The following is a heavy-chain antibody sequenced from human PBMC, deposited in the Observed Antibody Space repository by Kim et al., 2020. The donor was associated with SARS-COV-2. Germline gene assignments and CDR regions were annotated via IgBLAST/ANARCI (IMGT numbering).Heavy chain of an antibody. CDR1: GGSVSSFY. V-gene: IGHV4-59*08. Sequence: SDTLSLTCSVSGGSVSSFYWGWIRQPPGKGLEWIGYIYFTGLTNFNPSLKSRVSMSIDTSKNQFSLNLLSVTAADTAVYYCARRDVLTGYTFDYWGQGT. J-gene: IGHJ4*02. CDR3: ARRDVLTGYTFDY. CDR2: IYFTGLT. D-gene: IGHD3-9*01.